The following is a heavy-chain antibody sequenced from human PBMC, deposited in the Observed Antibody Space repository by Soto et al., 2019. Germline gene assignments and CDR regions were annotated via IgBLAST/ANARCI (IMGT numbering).Heavy chain of an antibody. D-gene: IGHD3-10*01. V-gene: IGHV3-48*01. J-gene: IGHJ4*02. CDR3: ARDGVAPGLYFDH. CDR2: ISSSSSTI. Sequence: GGSLRLSCAASGFTFSSYSMNWVRQAPGKGLEWVSYISSSSSTIYYADSVKGRFTISRDNAKNSVYLQMTSLRAEDTAVYYCARDGVAPGLYFDHWGQGTPVTVSS. CDR1: GFTFSSYS.